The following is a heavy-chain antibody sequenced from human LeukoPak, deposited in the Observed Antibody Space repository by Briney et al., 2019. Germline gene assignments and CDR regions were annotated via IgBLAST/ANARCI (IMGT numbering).Heavy chain of an antibody. V-gene: IGHV4-39*01. Sequence: SETLSLTCTVSGGSISSSSYYWGWIRQPPGKGLEWIGSIYYSGSTHYNPSLKSRVTMSVDTSKNQFSLKLSSVTAADTALYYCARHTQYNTGWYGYYFDYWGQGTLVTVSS. CDR2: IYYSGST. CDR3: ARHTQYNTGWYGYYFDY. CDR1: GGSISSSSYY. J-gene: IGHJ4*02. D-gene: IGHD6-19*01.